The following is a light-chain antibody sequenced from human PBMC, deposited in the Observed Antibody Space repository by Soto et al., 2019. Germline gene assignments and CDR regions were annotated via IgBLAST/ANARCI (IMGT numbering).Light chain of an antibody. Sequence: EIVMTKSPATLSVSPGERATLSCRASQSVSSNLAWYQQKPGQAPRLLIYGASTRATGIPARFSGSGSGTEFTLTISSLQSEDFAVYYCQQYNLFGQGTKVDIK. V-gene: IGKV3-15*01. CDR3: QQYNL. J-gene: IGKJ1*01. CDR1: QSVSSN. CDR2: GAS.